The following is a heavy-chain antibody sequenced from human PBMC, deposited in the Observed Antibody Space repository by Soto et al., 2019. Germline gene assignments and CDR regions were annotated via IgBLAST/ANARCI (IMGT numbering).Heavy chain of an antibody. D-gene: IGHD3-10*01. V-gene: IGHV3-30-3*01. CDR3: ARDAFISSRGAYYDH. CDR2: ISYTGANQ. Sequence: QVRLVESGGGAVQPGGSLRLSCDASGFTFSTYALHWVRQAPGKGLEWVAFISYTGANQYYADSVKGRFTVSRDNSQNISSLQMTSLNPEDSAVYYCARDAFISSRGAYYDHWGQGTLVTVSS. CDR1: GFTFSTYA. J-gene: IGHJ4*02.